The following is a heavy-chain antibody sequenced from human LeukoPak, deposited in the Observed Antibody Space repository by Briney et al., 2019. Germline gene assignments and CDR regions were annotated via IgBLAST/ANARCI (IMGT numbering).Heavy chain of an antibody. D-gene: IGHD6-13*01. J-gene: IGHJ4*02. CDR3: ARAQDSSSWYLDS. CDR1: GFSISTYG. CDR2: LWYDGVNT. V-gene: IGHV3-33*01. Sequence: GGSLRLSCAASGFSISTYGMHWVRQAPGKGLEWVAVLWYDGVNTYYADSVKGRFTISRDNSKNTLYLQMNSLRAEDAAVYYCARAQDSSSWYLDSWGQGTLVTVSP.